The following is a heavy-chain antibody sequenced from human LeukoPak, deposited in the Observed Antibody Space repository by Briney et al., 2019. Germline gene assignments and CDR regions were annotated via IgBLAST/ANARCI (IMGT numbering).Heavy chain of an antibody. J-gene: IGHJ5*02. CDR1: GFPFSNYG. V-gene: IGHV3-23*01. D-gene: IGHD6-19*01. CDR2: ISGSGGST. Sequence: GRSLRLSCAASGFPFSNYGMHWIRQAPEKGLEWVSAISGSGGSTYYADSVKGRFTISRDNSKNTLYLQMNSLRAEDTAVYYCAKDRGGWDNNWFDPWGQGTLVTVSS. CDR3: AKDRGGWDNNWFDP.